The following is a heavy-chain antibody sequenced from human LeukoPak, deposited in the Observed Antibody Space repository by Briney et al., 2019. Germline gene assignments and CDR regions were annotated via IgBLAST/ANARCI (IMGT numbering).Heavy chain of an antibody. CDR3: ARAFLDYYGSGSYYIGSFDY. Sequence: GGSLRLSCAASGFTFSTYGMHWVRQAPGKGLEWVAVIWYDGSNEYYAESVKGRFTISRDNSRNTLYLQMNSLKAEDTAVYYCARAFLDYYGSGSYYIGSFDYWGQGTLVTVSS. J-gene: IGHJ4*02. CDR2: IWYDGSNE. D-gene: IGHD3-10*01. V-gene: IGHV3-33*01. CDR1: GFTFSTYG.